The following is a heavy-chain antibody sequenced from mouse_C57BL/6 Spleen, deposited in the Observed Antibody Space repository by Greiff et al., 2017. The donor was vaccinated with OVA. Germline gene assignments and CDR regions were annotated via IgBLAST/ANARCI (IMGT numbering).Heavy chain of an antibody. CDR1: GFTFSSYT. Sequence: EVKLMESGGGLVKPGGSLKLSCAASGFTFSSYTMSWVRQTPEKRLEWVATISGGGGNTYYPDSVKGRFTISRDNAKNTLYLQMSSLRSEDTALYYCARRAGGYYAMDYWGQGTSVTVSS. CDR2: ISGGGGNT. V-gene: IGHV5-9*01. CDR3: ARRAGGYYAMDY. J-gene: IGHJ4*01. D-gene: IGHD1-1*02.